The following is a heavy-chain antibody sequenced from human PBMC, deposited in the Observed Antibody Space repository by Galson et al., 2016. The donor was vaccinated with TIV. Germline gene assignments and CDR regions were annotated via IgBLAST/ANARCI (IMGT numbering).Heavy chain of an antibody. CDR1: GGPISGHH. Sequence: SETLSLTCTVSGGPISGHHWSWIRQAPGKGLEWIGCIFYSGDTNDNMSPSLQSRVTMSIDTSKNQLSLKLFSVTAADTALYYCARAPYGENWFFDLWGRGTLVTVSS. J-gene: IGHJ2*01. CDR2: IFYSGDT. V-gene: IGHV4-59*08. D-gene: IGHD4-17*01. CDR3: ARAPYGENWFFDL.